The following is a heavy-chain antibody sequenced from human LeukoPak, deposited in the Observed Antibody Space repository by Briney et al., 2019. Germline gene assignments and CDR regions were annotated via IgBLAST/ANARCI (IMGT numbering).Heavy chain of an antibody. CDR3: ARALNPLPGTYYFDY. CDR2: IYISGTT. CDR1: GGSINSHF. J-gene: IGHJ4*02. V-gene: IGHV4-4*07. Sequence: SETLSLTCTVSGGSINSHFWSWIRQPAGKGLEWIGRIYISGTTSYNSSLQSRVTMSVDTSKNQFSLKLSSVTAADTAVYYCARALNPLPGTYYFDYWGQGTLVTVSS. D-gene: IGHD2-15*01.